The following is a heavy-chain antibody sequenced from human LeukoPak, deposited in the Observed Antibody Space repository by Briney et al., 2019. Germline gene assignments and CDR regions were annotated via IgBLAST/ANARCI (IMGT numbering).Heavy chain of an antibody. CDR3: ARESSGWYTYYYYYGMDV. Sequence: PGGSLRLSCAASGFTFSSYAMHWVRQAPGKGLEWVAVISYDGSNKYYADSVKGRFTISGDNSKNTLYLQMNSLRAEDTAVYYCARESSGWYTYYYYYGMDVWGQGTTVTVSS. J-gene: IGHJ6*02. CDR2: ISYDGSNK. CDR1: GFTFSSYA. V-gene: IGHV3-30-3*01. D-gene: IGHD6-19*01.